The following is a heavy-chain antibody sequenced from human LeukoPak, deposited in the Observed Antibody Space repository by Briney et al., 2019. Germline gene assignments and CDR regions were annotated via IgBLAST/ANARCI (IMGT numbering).Heavy chain of an antibody. CDR3: ASSYSQGIDY. Sequence: PSQTLSLTCAISGDSVSSNSAAWNWIRQSPSRGLEWLGRTYYRSKWNKHYAVSMKSRITINPDTSRNQFSLQLNSVTPEDTAVYYCASSYSQGIDYWGQGTLVTVSS. J-gene: IGHJ4*02. D-gene: IGHD2-15*01. V-gene: IGHV6-1*01. CDR1: GDSVSSNSAA. CDR2: TYYRSKWNK.